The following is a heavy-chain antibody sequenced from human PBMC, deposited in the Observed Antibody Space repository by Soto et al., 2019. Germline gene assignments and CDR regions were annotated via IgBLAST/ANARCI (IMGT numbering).Heavy chain of an antibody. CDR2: IYYSGTT. D-gene: IGHD2-2*01. V-gene: IGHV4-30-4*01. CDR3: ARSRYCSSTSCFTLGDHFDS. CDR1: GDSISSGDYY. Sequence: QVQLQESGPRLVKPSQTLSLTCTVSGDSISSGDYYWSWIRQPPGKGLEWIGHIYYSGTTYYNPALKSRVTISVDTSKNQFSLKLSSVTAADTAVYHCARSRYCSSTSCFTLGDHFDSWGQGTLVTVSS. J-gene: IGHJ4*02.